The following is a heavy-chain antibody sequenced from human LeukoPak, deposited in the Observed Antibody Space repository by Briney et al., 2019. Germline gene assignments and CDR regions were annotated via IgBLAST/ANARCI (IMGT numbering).Heavy chain of an antibody. CDR3: TIHSGSYSLGEPFGY. J-gene: IGHJ4*02. CDR1: GFTFCDYA. D-gene: IGHD1-26*01. CDR2: IRSKAYGGTT. V-gene: IGHV3-49*04. Sequence: PGGSLRLSCTASGFTFCDYAMSWVRQAPGKGLEWGGFIRSKAYGGTTEYAASVKGRLTIARDDCKSIAYLQMNSLKTEDTAVYYCTIHSGSYSLGEPFGYWGQGTLVTVSS.